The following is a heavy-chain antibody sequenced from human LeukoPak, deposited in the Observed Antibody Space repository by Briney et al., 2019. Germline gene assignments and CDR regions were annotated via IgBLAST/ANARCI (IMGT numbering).Heavy chain of an antibody. CDR1: GYSFTTYW. CDR2: IYPGDSDT. CDR3: ARQQVAYYYYYCMDV. V-gene: IGHV5-51*01. Sequence: GESLKISCKGSGYSFTTYWIAWVRQMPGKGLEWMGIIYPGDSDTRYSPSFQGQVTISADRSISTAFLQWSSLKASDTAMYYCARQQVAYYYYYCMDVWGKGTTVTVSS. J-gene: IGHJ6*04. D-gene: IGHD2-15*01.